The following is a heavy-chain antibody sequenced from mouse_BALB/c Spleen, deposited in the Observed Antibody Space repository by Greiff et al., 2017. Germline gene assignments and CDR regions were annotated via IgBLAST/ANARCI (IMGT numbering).Heavy chain of an antibody. J-gene: IGHJ4*01. D-gene: IGHD2-4*01. V-gene: IGHV2-9*02. Sequence: VQLVESGPGLVAPSQSLSITCTVSGFSLTSYGVHWVRQPPGKGLEWLGVIWAGGSTNYNSALMSRLSISKDNSKSQVFLKMNSLQTDDTAMYYCATPIYYDYEGYYAMDYWGQGTSVTVSS. CDR2: IWAGGST. CDR3: ATPIYYDYEGYYAMDY. CDR1: GFSLTSYG.